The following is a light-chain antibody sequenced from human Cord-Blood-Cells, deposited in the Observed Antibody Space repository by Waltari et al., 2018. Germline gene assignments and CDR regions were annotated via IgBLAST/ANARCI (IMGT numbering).Light chain of an antibody. CDR3: QQYYSTPFT. J-gene: IGKJ3*01. CDR2: WAS. Sequence: DIVMTHPPASLAVSLGERATINCKSSQSVLYSSNNKNYLAWYQQKPGQPPKLLIYWASTRESGVPDRFSGSGSGTDFTLTISSLQAEDVAVYYCQQYYSTPFTFGPGTKVDIK. CDR1: QSVLYSSNNKNY. V-gene: IGKV4-1*01.